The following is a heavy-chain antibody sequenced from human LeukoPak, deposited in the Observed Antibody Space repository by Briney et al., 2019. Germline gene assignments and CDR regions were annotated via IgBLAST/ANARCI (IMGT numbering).Heavy chain of an antibody. CDR1: GFTFSSYS. CDR3: ARKGCSSISCLYYYYMDV. CDR2: ISSSSSYI. V-gene: IGHV3-21*01. J-gene: IGHJ6*03. Sequence: GGSLRLSCAASGFTFSSYSMNWVRQAPGEGLEWVSSISSSSSYIYYADSVKGRFTISRDNAKNSLYLQMNSLRAEDTAVYYCARKGCSSISCLYYYYMDVWGKGTTVTVSS. D-gene: IGHD2-2*01.